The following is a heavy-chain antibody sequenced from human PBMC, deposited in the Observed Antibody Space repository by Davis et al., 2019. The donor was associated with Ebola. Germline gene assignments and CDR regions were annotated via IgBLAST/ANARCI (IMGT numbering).Heavy chain of an antibody. Sequence: PGGSLRLSCAASKFSFSTYWMSWVRQAPGKGLEWVANIHQGGREKYYVDSVKGRFTISRDNAKNSLYLQMNSLGVEDTAVYYCARDPWDFWGQGTLVTVSS. CDR1: KFSFSTYW. CDR2: IHQGGREK. J-gene: IGHJ4*02. CDR3: ARDPWDF. V-gene: IGHV3-7*01.